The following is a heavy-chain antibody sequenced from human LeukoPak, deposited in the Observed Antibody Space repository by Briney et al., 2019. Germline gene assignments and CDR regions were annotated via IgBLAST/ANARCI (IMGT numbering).Heavy chain of an antibody. D-gene: IGHD4-17*01. J-gene: IGHJ3*02. Sequence: ASVKVSCKASGYTFTSYDINWVRQATGQGLEWMGWMNPNSGNTGYAQKFQGRVTMTRNTSISTAYMELSSLSSEDTAVYYCASHDYGDYIDAFDIWGQGTMVTVSS. CDR3: ASHDYGDYIDAFDI. CDR2: MNPNSGNT. V-gene: IGHV1-8*01. CDR1: GYTFTSYD.